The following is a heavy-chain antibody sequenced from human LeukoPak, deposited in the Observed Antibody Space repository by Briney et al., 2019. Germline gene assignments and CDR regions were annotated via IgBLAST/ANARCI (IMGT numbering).Heavy chain of an antibody. V-gene: IGHV3-74*01. J-gene: IGHJ4*02. D-gene: IGHD3-3*01. CDR2: INSDGSST. CDR1: GFTFSSYW. CDR3: ARGALEEWSPPQDY. Sequence: GGSLRLSCAASGFTFSSYWMHWVRRAPGKGLVWVSRINSDGSSTSYADSVKGRFTISRDNAKNTLYLQMNSLRAEDTAVYYCARGALEEWSPPQDYWGQGTLVTVSS.